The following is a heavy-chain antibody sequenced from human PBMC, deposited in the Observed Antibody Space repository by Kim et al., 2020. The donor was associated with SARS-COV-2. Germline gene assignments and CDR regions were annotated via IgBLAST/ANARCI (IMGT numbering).Heavy chain of an antibody. J-gene: IGHJ4*02. CDR1: GFTFSRRA. CDR2: VNNNNNP. CDR3: AKDHPSSGWPTFDS. D-gene: IGHD6-19*01. V-gene: IGHV3-23*05. Sequence: GGSLRLSCAASGFTFSRRAMSWVRQVPGKGLEWIASVNNNNNPYYADSVKGRFTVSRDITKDTLYLQMISLRADDTALYYCAKDHPSSGWPTFDSLGQGT.